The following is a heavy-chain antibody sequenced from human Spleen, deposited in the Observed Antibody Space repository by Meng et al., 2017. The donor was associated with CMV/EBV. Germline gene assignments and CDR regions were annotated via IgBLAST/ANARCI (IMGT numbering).Heavy chain of an antibody. CDR1: GSPFTGYY. J-gene: IGHJ5*01. CDR2: INANSGDT. D-gene: IGHD3-3*01. V-gene: IGHV1-2*02. CDR3: ARVTDFWSTPWGFDP. Sequence: SGSPFTGYYMHWGRQAPGQGLEWMGWINANSGDTNYAVKFQGRVTMTRDTSITTAYMELSSLRSDDTAFYYCARVTDFWSTPWGFDPWGQGTLVTVSS.